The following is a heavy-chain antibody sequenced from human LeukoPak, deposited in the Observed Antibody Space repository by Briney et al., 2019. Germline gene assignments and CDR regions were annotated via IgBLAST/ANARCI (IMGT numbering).Heavy chain of an antibody. V-gene: IGHV4-4*07. J-gene: IGHJ6*03. D-gene: IGHD5-24*01. CDR1: GGSISSFY. CDR2: IYSSGST. Sequence: SETLSLTCTVSGGSISSFYWSWIRQTAEKGLEWIGRIYSSGSTNYNPSLESRVTMSVDTSKNQFSLRLSSVTAADTAVYYCARPTVERYYYMDVWGKGTTVTVSS. CDR3: ARPTVERYYYMDV.